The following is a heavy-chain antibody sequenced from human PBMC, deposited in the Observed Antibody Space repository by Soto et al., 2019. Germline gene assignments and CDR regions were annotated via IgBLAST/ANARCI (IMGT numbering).Heavy chain of an antibody. D-gene: IGHD4-17*01. CDR3: ARHKSDYAIPNWFDP. J-gene: IGHJ5*02. CDR1: GGPLSSNSYY. CDR2: IYYSGNT. Sequence: SETLSLTCSVSGGPLSSNSYYWGWIRQPPGKGLEWIGSIYYSGNTYYNPSLKSRVTISVDTSKNQFSLKLSSVTAADTAVYYCARHKSDYAIPNWFDPWGQGTLVTVS. V-gene: IGHV4-39*01.